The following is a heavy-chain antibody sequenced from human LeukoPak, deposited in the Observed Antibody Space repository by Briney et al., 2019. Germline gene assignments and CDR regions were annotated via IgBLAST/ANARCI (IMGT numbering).Heavy chain of an antibody. V-gene: IGHV4-4*09. CDR3: ARQAYYYDSSGPTGWFDP. D-gene: IGHD3-22*01. CDR2: IYTSGST. Sequence: SETLSLTCTVPGGSISSYYWSWIRQPPGKGLEWIGYIYTSGSTNYNPSLKSRVTISVDTSKNQFSLKLSSVTAADTAVYYCARQAYYYDSSGPTGWFDPWGQGTLVTVSS. J-gene: IGHJ5*02. CDR1: GGSISSYY.